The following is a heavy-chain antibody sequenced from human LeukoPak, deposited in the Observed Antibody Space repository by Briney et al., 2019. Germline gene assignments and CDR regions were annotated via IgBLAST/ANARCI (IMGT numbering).Heavy chain of an antibody. J-gene: IGHJ4*02. CDR2: ISGSGGNT. Sequence: GGSLRLSCAASGFTFSSYAMNWVRQAPGKGLEWVSAISGSGGNTYYADSVKGRFTISRDNSRNTLYPQMNSLRAEDTAVYYCAKGTMGRGFGYWGQGTLVTVSS. D-gene: IGHD3-10*01. CDR3: AKGTMGRGFGY. V-gene: IGHV3-23*01. CDR1: GFTFSSYA.